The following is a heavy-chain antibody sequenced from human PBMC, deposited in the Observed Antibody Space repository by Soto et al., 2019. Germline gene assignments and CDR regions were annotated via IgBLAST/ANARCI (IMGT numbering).Heavy chain of an antibody. D-gene: IGHD4-4*01. V-gene: IGHV4-39*01. Sequence: SETLSLTCTVSGGSISSSSYYWGWIRQPPGKGLEWIGSIYYSGSTYYNPSLKSRVTISVDTSKNQFSLKLSSVTAADTAVYYCARHATVTTFDYWGQGTLVTVSS. CDR1: GGSISSSSYY. CDR3: ARHATVTTFDY. CDR2: IYYSGST. J-gene: IGHJ4*02.